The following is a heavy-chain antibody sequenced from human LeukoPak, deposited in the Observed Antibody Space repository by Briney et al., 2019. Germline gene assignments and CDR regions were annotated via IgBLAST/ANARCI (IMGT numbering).Heavy chain of an antibody. CDR3: ARQVNYRGHPAGWDY. D-gene: IGHD2-2*01. CDR2: IYPGDSDT. J-gene: IGHJ4*02. Sequence: GESLQISCKGSGYSFTSYWIGWVRQMPGKGLEWMGIIYPGDSDTRYSPSFQGQVTISADKSISTAYLQWSSLKASDTAMYYCARQVNYRGHPAGWDYWGQGTLVTVSS. CDR1: GYSFTSYW. V-gene: IGHV5-51*01.